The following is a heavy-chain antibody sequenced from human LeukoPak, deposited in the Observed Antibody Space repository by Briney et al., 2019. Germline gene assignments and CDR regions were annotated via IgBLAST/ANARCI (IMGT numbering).Heavy chain of an antibody. V-gene: IGHV4-61*02. Sequence: PSQTLSLTCTVSGGSIISGSYYWSWIRQPAGKGLEWIGRIYTSGSTNYNPSLKSRVTISVDTSKNQFSLKLSSVTAADTAVYYCARESNYHGSGTGWFDPWGQGTLVTVSS. J-gene: IGHJ5*02. CDR1: GGSIISGSYY. CDR3: ARESNYHGSGTGWFDP. D-gene: IGHD3-10*01. CDR2: IYTSGST.